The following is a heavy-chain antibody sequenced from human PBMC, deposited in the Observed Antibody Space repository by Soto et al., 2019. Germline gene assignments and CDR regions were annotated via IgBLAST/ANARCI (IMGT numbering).Heavy chain of an antibody. CDR1: GFTFSSYS. V-gene: IGHV3-48*04. CDR2: ISSSGSTI. J-gene: IGHJ6*02. Sequence: PGGSLRLSCAASGFTFSSYSMSWIRQAPGKGLEWVSYISSSGSTIYYADSVKGRFTISRDNAKNSLYLQMNSLRAEDTAVYYCARTELENYDYVFSRRYGMDVWGQGTTVTVSS. CDR3: ARTELENYDYVFSRRYGMDV. D-gene: IGHD3-16*01.